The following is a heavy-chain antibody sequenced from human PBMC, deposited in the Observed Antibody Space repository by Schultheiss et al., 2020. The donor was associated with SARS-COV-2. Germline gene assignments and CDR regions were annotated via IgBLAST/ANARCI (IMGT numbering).Heavy chain of an antibody. J-gene: IGHJ5*02. CDR2: T. D-gene: IGHD3-3*01. Sequence: TDSTPSLKSRVTKSLDTAKNQFSLKLSSVTAADTAVYYCAREITITYYDFWSGYRGLNWFDPWGQGTLVTVSS. V-gene: IGHV4-34*01. CDR3: AREITITYYDFWSGYRGLNWFDP.